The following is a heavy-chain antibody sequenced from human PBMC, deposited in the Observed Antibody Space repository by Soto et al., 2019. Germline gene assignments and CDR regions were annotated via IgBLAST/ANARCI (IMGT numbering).Heavy chain of an antibody. J-gene: IGHJ4*02. CDR2: LYYSGRT. CDR3: AKNLPKTGRFDY. Sequence: QLQLQESGPGLVKPSETLSLTCSLSGDSITRSTYFWAWIRQSPGKGLEWVGSLYYSGRTHYNPSLKSRVTISVDRSKNQFSLKMSSVTASDTAVYYCAKNLPKTGRFDYWGPGTLVTVSS. V-gene: IGHV4-39*01. CDR1: GDSITRSTYF.